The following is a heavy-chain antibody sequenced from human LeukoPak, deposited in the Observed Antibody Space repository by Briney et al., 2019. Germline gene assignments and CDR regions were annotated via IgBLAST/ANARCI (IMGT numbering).Heavy chain of an antibody. CDR2: IKSTSAGGTT. CDR1: GFTFSDAW. V-gene: IGHV3-15*01. J-gene: IGHJ4*02. D-gene: IGHD3-22*01. CDR3: TTEAYCYDSGAIKYFDY. Sequence: GGSLRLSCAVSGFTFSDAWMTWIRQAPGKGLEWVGRIKSTSAGGTTDYAAPVEGRFTISRDDSKNTLFLQMMSLKTEDTAIYYCTTEAYCYDSGAIKYFDYWGQGTLVTVSS.